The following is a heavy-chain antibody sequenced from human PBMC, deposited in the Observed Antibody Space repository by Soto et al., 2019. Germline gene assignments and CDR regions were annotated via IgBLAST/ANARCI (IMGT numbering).Heavy chain of an antibody. CDR3: ARTTRTFYYFDF. D-gene: IGHD4-17*01. V-gene: IGHV1-46*01. CDR1: GYTFTSYY. CDR2: IEPSGGSR. J-gene: IGHJ4*02. Sequence: QVQLVQSGAEVKKPGASVKVSCKASGYTFTSYYMHWVRQAPGQGLEWMGVIEPSGGSRSYTQKFQGGVTLTRDTSESTVYMELSSLRSEDTAVYYCARTTRTFYYFDFWGQGTLVTVSS.